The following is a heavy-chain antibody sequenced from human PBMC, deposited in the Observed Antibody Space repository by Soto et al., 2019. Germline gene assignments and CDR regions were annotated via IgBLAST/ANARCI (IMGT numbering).Heavy chain of an antibody. CDR1: GGSISNFY. J-gene: IGHJ6*02. CDR2: VHYSGTT. V-gene: IGHV4-59*08. D-gene: IGHD6-25*01. CDR3: AEHKDAGSDRGGMDV. Sequence: QVQLQESGPGLVKPSETLSLTCTVSGGSISNFYWTWVRQPPGKGLEWIGNVHYSGTTNYNPSVSSRVTTSVDTAKNQLSLNLTSVTAAATVVYYCAEHKDAGSDRGGMDVWGQGTTVTVSS.